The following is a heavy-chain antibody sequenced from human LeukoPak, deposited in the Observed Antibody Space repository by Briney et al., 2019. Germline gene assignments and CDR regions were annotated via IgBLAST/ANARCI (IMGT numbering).Heavy chain of an antibody. J-gene: IGHJ4*02. CDR3: ARDRNTKNIVVVPAAI. V-gene: IGHV3-21*01. Sequence: KPGGSPRLSCAAPGFTFSSYSMNWVRQAPGKGLEWVSSISSSSSYIYYADSVKGRFTISRDNAKNSLYLQMNSLRAEDTAVYYCARDRNTKNIVVVPAAIWGQGTLVTVSS. CDR2: ISSSSSYI. D-gene: IGHD2-2*02. CDR1: GFTFSSYS.